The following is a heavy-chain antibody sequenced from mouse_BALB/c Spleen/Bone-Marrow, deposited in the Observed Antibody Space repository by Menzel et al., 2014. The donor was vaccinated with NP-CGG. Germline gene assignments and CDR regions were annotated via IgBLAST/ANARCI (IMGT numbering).Heavy chain of an antibody. V-gene: IGHV5-12-1*01. J-gene: IGHJ3*01. Sequence: VQLQQYGGGLVKPGGSLKLSCAASGFAFSSYDMSWVRQTPEKRLEWVAYISSGGGSTYYSDTVKGRFTISRDNAKNTLYLQMSSLKSEDTAMYYCARQILRGFAYWGQGTLVTVSA. CDR1: GFAFSSYD. D-gene: IGHD1-1*01. CDR3: ARQILRGFAY. CDR2: ISSGGGST.